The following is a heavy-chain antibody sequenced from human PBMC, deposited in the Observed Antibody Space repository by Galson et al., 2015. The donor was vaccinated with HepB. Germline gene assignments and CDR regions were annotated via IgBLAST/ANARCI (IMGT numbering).Heavy chain of an antibody. J-gene: IGHJ6*02. CDR2: ISAYNGNT. D-gene: IGHD2-2*01. Sequence: SVKVSCKASGYTFTSYGISWVRQAPGQGLEWMGWISAYNGNTNYAQKLQGRVTMTTDTSTSTAYMELRSLRSDDTAVYYCARDPPGPAAMRYYYYGMDVWGQGTTVTVSS. CDR3: ARDPPGPAAMRYYYYGMDV. CDR1: GYTFTSYG. V-gene: IGHV1-18*04.